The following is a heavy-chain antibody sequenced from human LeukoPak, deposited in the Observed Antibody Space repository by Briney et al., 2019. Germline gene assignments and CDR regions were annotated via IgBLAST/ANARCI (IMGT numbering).Heavy chain of an antibody. J-gene: IGHJ2*01. CDR3: ARAYCGGDCYRSRPWYFDL. CDR2: INPNSGGT. D-gene: IGHD2-21*02. V-gene: IGHV1-2*04. CDR1: GYTFTGYY. Sequence: ASVKVSCKASGYTFTGYYMHWVRQAPGQGLEWMGWINPNSGGTNYAQKFQGWVTMTRDTSISTAYMELSRLRSDDTAVYYCARAYCGGDCYRSRPWYFDLWGRGTLVTVSS.